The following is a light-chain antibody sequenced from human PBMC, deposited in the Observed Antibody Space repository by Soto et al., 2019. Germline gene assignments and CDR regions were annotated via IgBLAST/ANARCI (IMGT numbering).Light chain of an antibody. J-gene: IGKJ1*01. V-gene: IGKV3-20*01. Sequence: EIVLTQSPGTLSLSPGERGTLSCRASQSVSDNYLAWYQHKPGQAPRLLIYGASSRATGIPDRFSGSGSGTDFTLTISRLEPEDFAVYYCQQYGSSRTFGQGTKVEIK. CDR3: QQYGSSRT. CDR2: GAS. CDR1: QSVSDNY.